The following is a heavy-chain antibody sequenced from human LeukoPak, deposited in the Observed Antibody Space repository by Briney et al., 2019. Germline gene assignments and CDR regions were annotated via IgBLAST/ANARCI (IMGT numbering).Heavy chain of an antibody. Sequence: SETLSLTCTVSGGSISSSSYYWGWIRQPPGKGLEWIGYIYYSGSTNYNPSLKSRVTISVDTSKNQFSLKLSSVTAADTAVYYCARMWYYDFWSGYRDWGQGTLVTVSS. CDR1: GGSISSSSYY. CDR2: IYYSGST. D-gene: IGHD3-3*01. CDR3: ARMWYYDFWSGYRD. V-gene: IGHV4-61*05. J-gene: IGHJ4*02.